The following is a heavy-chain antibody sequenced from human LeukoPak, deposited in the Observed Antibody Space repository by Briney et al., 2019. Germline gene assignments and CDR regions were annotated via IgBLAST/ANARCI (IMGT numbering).Heavy chain of an antibody. J-gene: IGHJ5*02. CDR1: GFTFSSYG. D-gene: IGHD6-13*01. CDR3: AREVMGQQLDHNWFDP. CDR2: IKQDGSEK. Sequence: GGSLRLSCAASGFTFSSYGMHWVRQAPGKGLEWVANIKQDGSEKYYGDSVKGRFTISRDNAKNSLSLQMNSLRAEDTAVYYCAREVMGQQLDHNWFDPWGQGTLVTVSS. V-gene: IGHV3-7*01.